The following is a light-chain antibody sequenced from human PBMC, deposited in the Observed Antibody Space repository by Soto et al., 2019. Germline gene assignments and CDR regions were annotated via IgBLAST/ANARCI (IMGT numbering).Light chain of an antibody. J-gene: IGLJ1*01. CDR1: SSDVGGYNY. CDR2: DVS. V-gene: IGLV2-14*01. CDR3: SSYTSYTSYV. Sequence: QSVLTQPASVSGSPGQSITISCTGTSSDVGGYNYVSWYQQYPGKAPKLMIYDVSNRPSGVPDRFSGSKSGNTASLTISGLQSEDEADYYCSSYTSYTSYVFGTGTKVTVL.